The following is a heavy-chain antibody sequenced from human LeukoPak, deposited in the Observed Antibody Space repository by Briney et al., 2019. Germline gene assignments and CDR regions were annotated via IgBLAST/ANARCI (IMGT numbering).Heavy chain of an antibody. CDR1: GGTFNSYA. CDR2: IIPILGIA. J-gene: IGHJ3*02. CDR3: ATPMTTVTKGAFDI. V-gene: IGHV1-69*04. D-gene: IGHD4-17*01. Sequence: ASVTVSCKASGGTFNSYAISWVRQAPGQGLEWMGRIIPILGIANYAQKFQGRVTITADKSTSTAYMELSSLRSEDTAVYYCATPMTTVTKGAFDIWGQGTMVTVSS.